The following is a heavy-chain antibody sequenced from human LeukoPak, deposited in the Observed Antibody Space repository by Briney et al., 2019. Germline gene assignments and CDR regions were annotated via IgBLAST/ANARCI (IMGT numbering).Heavy chain of an antibody. CDR2: IKEDGSEK. Sequence: QAVGSLRLSCAASGFTFSNDWMSWGRQAPGEGLEWVANIKEDGSEKYYVDSVKGRFTISRDNAKNSLYLKMNSLRVEDTAVYYCAREKIVGASKFDYWGQGTLVTVST. D-gene: IGHD1-26*01. CDR3: AREKIVGASKFDY. V-gene: IGHV3-7*01. CDR1: GFTFSNDW. J-gene: IGHJ4*02.